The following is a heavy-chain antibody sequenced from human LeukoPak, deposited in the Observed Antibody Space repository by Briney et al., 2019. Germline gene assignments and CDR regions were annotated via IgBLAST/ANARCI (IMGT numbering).Heavy chain of an antibody. V-gene: IGHV2-5*01. CDR2: IFWTDEK. D-gene: IGHD3-16*02. Sequence: SGPTLVNPTQTLTLTCTLSGSSFSASGVVVDWIRQPPGKALEWLALIFWTDEKRYSPSLKSRLTITKDTSKNQVVLTMTNMDPVDTATYYCAHRHDYVWGSYRITSPIDYWGQGTLVTVSS. CDR1: GSSFSASGVV. J-gene: IGHJ4*02. CDR3: AHRHDYVWGSYRITSPIDY.